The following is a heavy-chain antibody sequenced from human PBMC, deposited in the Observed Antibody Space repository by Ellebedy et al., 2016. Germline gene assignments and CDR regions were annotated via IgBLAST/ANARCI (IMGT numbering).Heavy chain of an antibody. CDR3: ARASFLEDYYDSVPYFDY. V-gene: IGHV4-59*08. Sequence: SETLSLTCAVYGGSFSGYYWSWIRQPPGKGLDWIGSIFYSGSTNYNPSLKSRVTISVDTSKNQFSLKLSSLTAADTAVYYCARASFLEDYYDSVPYFDYWGQGTLVTVSS. CDR1: GGSFSGYY. D-gene: IGHD3-22*01. CDR2: IFYSGST. J-gene: IGHJ4*02.